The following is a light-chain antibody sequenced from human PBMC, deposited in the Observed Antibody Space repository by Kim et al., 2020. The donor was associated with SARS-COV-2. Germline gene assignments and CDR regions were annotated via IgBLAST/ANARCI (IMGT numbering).Light chain of an antibody. CDR3: SSYAGSNNWV. J-gene: IGLJ3*02. CDR2: EVS. V-gene: IGLV2-8*01. CDR1: SSDVGGYND. Sequence: GQSIPLSCTGTSSDVGGYNDVSWYQQHPGKAPNLMIYEVSKRPSGVPDRFSGSKSGNTASLTVSGLQAEDEADYYCSSYAGSNNWVFGGGTQLTVL.